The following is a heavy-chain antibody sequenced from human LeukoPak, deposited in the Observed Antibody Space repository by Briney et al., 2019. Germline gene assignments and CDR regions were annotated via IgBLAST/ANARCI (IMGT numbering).Heavy chain of an antibody. Sequence: GASVKVSCKASGYTFTNYGISWVLQAPGQGLEWMGWTSTHNANVNYAQNFQDRITMTTDTSTTTGYMELRSLRSDDTAVYYCARIGVSVSAAGRYTDAFDIWGQGTMVTVSS. D-gene: IGHD6-13*01. CDR1: GYTFTNYG. CDR2: TSTHNANV. V-gene: IGHV1-18*01. CDR3: ARIGVSVSAAGRYTDAFDI. J-gene: IGHJ3*02.